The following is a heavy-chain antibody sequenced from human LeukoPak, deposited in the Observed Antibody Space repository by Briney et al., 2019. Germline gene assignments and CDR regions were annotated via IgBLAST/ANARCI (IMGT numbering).Heavy chain of an antibody. Sequence: RGSLRLSCAASGFPFSSYAMSWVRQAPGKGLEWVSAISGGDGSTYYADSVRGRFTISRDNSKNTLYLQMNSLRAEDAAVYYCAKVKWKLIGYFDYWGQGTLVTVSS. V-gene: IGHV3-23*01. CDR1: GFPFSSYA. J-gene: IGHJ4*02. CDR3: AKVKWKLIGYFDY. CDR2: ISGGDGST. D-gene: IGHD1-20*01.